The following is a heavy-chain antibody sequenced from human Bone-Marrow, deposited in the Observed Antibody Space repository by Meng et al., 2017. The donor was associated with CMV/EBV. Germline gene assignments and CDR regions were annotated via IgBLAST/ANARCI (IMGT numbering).Heavy chain of an antibody. Sequence: SVKVSCKASGGTFSSYASSWVRQAPGQGLEWMGGIIPIFGTANYAQKFQGRVTITTDESTSTAYMELSSLRSEDTAVYYCATAAGTYYYYYGMDVWGQGTTVTVYS. CDR2: IIPIFGTA. D-gene: IGHD6-13*01. CDR1: GGTFSSYA. CDR3: ATAAGTYYYYYGMDV. J-gene: IGHJ6*02. V-gene: IGHV1-69*05.